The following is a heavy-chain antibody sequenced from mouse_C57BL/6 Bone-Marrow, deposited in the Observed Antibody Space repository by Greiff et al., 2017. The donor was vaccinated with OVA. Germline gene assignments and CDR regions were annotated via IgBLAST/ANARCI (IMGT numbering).Heavy chain of an antibody. J-gene: IGHJ1*03. CDR3: ARGGYYDGSSHWYFDV. CDR1: GYSITSGYY. D-gene: IGHD1-1*01. CDR2: ISYDGSN. Sequence: DVKLQESGPGLVKPSQSLSLTCSVTGYSITSGYYWNWIRQFPGNKLEWMGYISYDGSNNYNPSLKNRISITRDTSKNQFFLKLNSVTTEDTATYYCARGGYYDGSSHWYFDVWGTGTTVTVSS. V-gene: IGHV3-6*01.